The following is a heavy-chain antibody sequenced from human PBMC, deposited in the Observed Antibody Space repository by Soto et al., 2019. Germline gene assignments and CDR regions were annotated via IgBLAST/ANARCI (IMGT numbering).Heavy chain of an antibody. J-gene: IGHJ6*02. Sequence: SETLSLTCTVSGGSISSYYWSWIRQPPGKGLEWIGYIYYSGTTNYNPSLKSRVTISVDTSKNQFSLKLSSVTAADTAVYYCARDRSSTDYYYGMDVWGQGTTVTVSS. D-gene: IGHD6-13*01. CDR3: ARDRSSTDYYYGMDV. CDR2: IYYSGTT. V-gene: IGHV4-59*12. CDR1: GGSISSYY.